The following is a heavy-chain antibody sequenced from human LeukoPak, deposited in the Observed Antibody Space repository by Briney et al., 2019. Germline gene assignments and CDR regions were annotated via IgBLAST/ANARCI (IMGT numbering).Heavy chain of an antibody. CDR2: INWNGGST. Sequence: GGSLRLSCAASGFTFDDYGMSWVRQAPRKGLEWVSGINWNGGSTGYADSVKGRFTISRDNAKNSLYLQMNSLRAEDTALYYCARVGEVGAHPGLYYYYYMDVWGKGTTVTVSS. CDR1: GFTFDDYG. V-gene: IGHV3-20*04. J-gene: IGHJ6*03. D-gene: IGHD1-26*01. CDR3: ARVGEVGAHPGLYYYYYMDV.